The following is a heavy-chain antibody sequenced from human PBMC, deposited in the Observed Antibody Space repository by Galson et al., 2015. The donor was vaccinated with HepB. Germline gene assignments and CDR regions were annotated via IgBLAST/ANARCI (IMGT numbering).Heavy chain of an antibody. CDR3: ARDHYDSSGYSYFDY. CDR2: ISAYNGNT. V-gene: IGHV1-18*01. J-gene: IGHJ4*02. CDR1: GYTFTSYG. D-gene: IGHD3-22*01. Sequence: SVKVSCKASGYTFTSYGISWVRQAPGQGLEWMGWISAYNGNTNYAQKLQGRVTMTTDTSTSTAYMELRSLRSDDTAVYYCARDHYDSSGYSYFDYWGQGTLVTVSS.